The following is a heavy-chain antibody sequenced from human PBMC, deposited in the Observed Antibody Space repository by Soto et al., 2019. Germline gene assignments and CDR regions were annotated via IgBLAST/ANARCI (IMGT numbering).Heavy chain of an antibody. J-gene: IGHJ3*02. Sequence: QITLKESGPTLVKPTQTLTLTCTFSGFSLSTSGVGVGWIRQPPGKALEWLALIYWDDDKRYSPSLKSRLTITKDTSKHQVVLTMTNMDPVDTATYYCAHTLYGSGSYYSGVDAFDIWGQGTMVTVSS. V-gene: IGHV2-5*02. CDR1: GFSLSTSGVG. CDR2: IYWDDDK. CDR3: AHTLYGSGSYYSGVDAFDI. D-gene: IGHD3-10*01.